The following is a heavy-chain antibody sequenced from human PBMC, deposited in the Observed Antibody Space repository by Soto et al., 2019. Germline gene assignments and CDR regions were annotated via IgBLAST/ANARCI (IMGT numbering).Heavy chain of an antibody. J-gene: IGHJ4*02. Sequence: SETLSLTCTVSGGSISTSCWSWIRQPPGKGLEWIGYIYYSGSTNYNPSLKSRVTISVDTSKNQISLRLSSVTAADTAVYYCARDFSSGYYHYFDYWGQGTLVTVSS. CDR3: ARDFSSGYYHYFDY. D-gene: IGHD3-22*01. CDR1: GGSISTSC. CDR2: IYYSGST. V-gene: IGHV4-59*01.